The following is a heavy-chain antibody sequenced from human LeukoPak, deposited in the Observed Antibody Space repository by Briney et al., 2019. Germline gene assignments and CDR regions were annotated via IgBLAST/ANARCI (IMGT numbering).Heavy chain of an antibody. Sequence: SVKVSCKASGYTFTSYGISWVRQAPGQGLEWMGGIIPIFGTANYAQKFQGRVTITADESTSTAYMELSSLRSEDTAVYYCARVGIAAAGFPFDYWGQGTLVTVSS. D-gene: IGHD6-13*01. CDR3: ARVGIAAAGFPFDY. J-gene: IGHJ4*02. CDR2: IIPIFGTA. CDR1: GYTFTSYG. V-gene: IGHV1-69*13.